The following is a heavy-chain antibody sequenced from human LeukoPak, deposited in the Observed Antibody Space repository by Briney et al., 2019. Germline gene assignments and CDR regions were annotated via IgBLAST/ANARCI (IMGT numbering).Heavy chain of an antibody. CDR2: ISAYNGNT. CDR3: ARERGSVGLFDY. D-gene: IGHD6-25*01. CDR1: GGTFSSYA. J-gene: IGHJ4*02. Sequence: GASVKVSCKASGGTFSSYAISWVRQAPGQGLEWMGWISAYNGNTNYAQKLQGRVTMTTDTSTSTAYMELRSLRSDNTAVYYCARERGSVGLFDYWGQGTLVTVSS. V-gene: IGHV1-18*01.